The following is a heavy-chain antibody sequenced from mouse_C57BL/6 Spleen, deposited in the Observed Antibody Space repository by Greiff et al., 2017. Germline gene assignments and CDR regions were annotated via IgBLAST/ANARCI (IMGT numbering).Heavy chain of an antibody. J-gene: IGHJ3*01. CDR2: IYPGSGST. Sequence: QVQLKQPGAELVKPGASVKMSCKASGYTFTSYWITWVKQRPGQGLEWIGDIYPGSGSTNYNEKFKSKATLTVDTSSSTAYMQLSSLTSEESAVYYCARRGYYDYVAWFAYWGQGTLVTVSA. V-gene: IGHV1-55*01. CDR1: GYTFTSYW. D-gene: IGHD2-4*01. CDR3: ARRGYYDYVAWFAY.